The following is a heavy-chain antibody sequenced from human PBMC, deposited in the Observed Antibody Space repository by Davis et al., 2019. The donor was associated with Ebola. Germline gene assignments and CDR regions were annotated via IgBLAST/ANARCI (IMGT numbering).Heavy chain of an antibody. Sequence: PSETLSLTCTVSGGSVNNDFWSWIRQSPGKGLEWIGFISYTGTTNYNSSLKSRVTISVDTSKNQFSLKLSSVTAADTAVYYCARQVSRSGLYSHAFDIWGQGTMVTVSS. J-gene: IGHJ3*02. CDR3: ARQVSRSGLYSHAFDI. CDR1: GGSVNNDF. V-gene: IGHV4-59*02. D-gene: IGHD2-15*01. CDR2: ISYTGTT.